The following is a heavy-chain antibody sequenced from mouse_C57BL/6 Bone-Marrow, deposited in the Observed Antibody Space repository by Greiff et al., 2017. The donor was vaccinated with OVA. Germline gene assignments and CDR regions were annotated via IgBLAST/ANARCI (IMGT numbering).Heavy chain of an antibody. Sequence: EVQLQESGGGLVKPGGSLKLSCAASGFTFSDYGMHWVRQAPEKGLEWVAYISSGSSPIYYADTVKGRFTISRDNAKNTLFLQMTSLRSEDTAMYYCARMGLLRPLDYWGQGTTLTVSS. V-gene: IGHV5-17*01. CDR2: ISSGSSPI. D-gene: IGHD1-2*01. CDR1: GFTFSDYG. J-gene: IGHJ2*01. CDR3: ARMGLLRPLDY.